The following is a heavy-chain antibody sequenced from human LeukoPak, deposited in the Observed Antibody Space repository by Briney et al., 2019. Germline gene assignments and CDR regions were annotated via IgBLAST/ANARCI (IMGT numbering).Heavy chain of an antibody. CDR1: GFTFSSYW. D-gene: IGHD7-27*01. V-gene: IGHV3-53*01. CDR2: IYREGTT. CDR3: AKTGGPWD. Sequence: GGSLRLSCAASGFTFSSYWMSWVRQAPGKGLEWVSVIYREGTTYYADSVKGRFTISRDNSKNTLYLQMNSLRVEDTAVYYCAKTGGPWDWGQGTLVTVSS. J-gene: IGHJ4*02.